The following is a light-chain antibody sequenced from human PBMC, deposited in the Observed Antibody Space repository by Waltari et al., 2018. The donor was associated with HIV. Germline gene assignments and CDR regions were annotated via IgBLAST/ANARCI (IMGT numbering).Light chain of an antibody. Sequence: IVMTQSPDSLGVSLGERATINCKSSQSILSTAGNRHYLAWYQQRPGKAPNLLIYWATTRESGVPDRISGSGSGTDFTLTSNSLQAEDVAVYYCQQYYDAPYTFGQGTKVDI. CDR1: QSILSTAGNRHY. CDR3: QQYYDAPYT. CDR2: WAT. J-gene: IGKJ2*01. V-gene: IGKV4-1*01.